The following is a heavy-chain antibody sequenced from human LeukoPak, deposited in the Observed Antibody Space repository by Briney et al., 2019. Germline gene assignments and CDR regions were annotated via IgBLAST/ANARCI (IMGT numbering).Heavy chain of an antibody. D-gene: IGHD3-10*01. J-gene: IGHJ4*02. Sequence: GASVKVSCKASGYTFTSYYMHWVRQAPGQGLEWMGWISPNSGDTNYAQKFQGRVTLTRDTSIGTAYMELSRLRSDDTAVYYCARMGSLGSSSWFGGIDYWGQGTLVSVSS. CDR3: ARMGSLGSSSWFGGIDY. V-gene: IGHV1-2*02. CDR1: GYTFTSYY. CDR2: ISPNSGDT.